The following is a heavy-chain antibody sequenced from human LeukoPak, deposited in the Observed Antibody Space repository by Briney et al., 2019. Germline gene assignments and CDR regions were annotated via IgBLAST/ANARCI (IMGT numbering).Heavy chain of an antibody. D-gene: IGHD6-6*01. CDR1: GGSFSGYY. J-gene: IGHJ6*03. Sequence: SETLSLTCAVYGGSFSGYYWSWIRQPPGKGLEWIGEINHSGSTNYNPSLKSRVTISVDTSKNQFSLKLSSVTAADTAVYYCARFPIAARPYYYYMDVWGKGTTVTVSS. CDR3: ARFPIAARPYYYYMDV. CDR2: INHSGST. V-gene: IGHV4-34*01.